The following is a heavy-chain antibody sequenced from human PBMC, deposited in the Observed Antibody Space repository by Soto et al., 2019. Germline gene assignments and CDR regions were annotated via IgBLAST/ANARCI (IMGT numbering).Heavy chain of an antibody. J-gene: IGHJ4*02. CDR2: ISGSCVSI. D-gene: IGHD5-18*01. CDR3: GKRPDSFDRCGYAV. V-gene: IGHV3-23*01. Sequence: PGSALRLSSTASGTIFTDYAMAWVRQAPGKGREWVSVISGSCVSIYNPYFERGGFTIAGNNSKNTLYLQSHSMRPEDTVFYFCGKRPDSFDRCGYAVWGQGIQVTVSS. CDR1: GTIFTDYA.